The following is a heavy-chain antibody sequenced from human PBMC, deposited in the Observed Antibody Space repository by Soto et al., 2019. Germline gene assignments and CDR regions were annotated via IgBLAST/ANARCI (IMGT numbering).Heavy chain of an antibody. D-gene: IGHD6-13*01. CDR1: EFSFDDYA. J-gene: IGHJ4*02. Sequence: GGSLRLSCAASEFSFDDYAMSWVRQAPGKGLEWVSSITYTGVSTYYADSVKGRFTISRDNSKDTLYLQMNSLRAEDTAIYYCAKASVWYPYFDSPGQGTPVTVSS. V-gene: IGHV3-23*01. CDR2: ITYTGVST. CDR3: AKASVWYPYFDS.